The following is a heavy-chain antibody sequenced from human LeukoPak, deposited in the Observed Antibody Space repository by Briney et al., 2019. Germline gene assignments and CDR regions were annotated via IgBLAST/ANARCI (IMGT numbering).Heavy chain of an antibody. Sequence: PSETLSLTCTVSGYSISSGYYWGWIRQPPGKGLEWIGSIYHSGSTYYNPSLKSRVTISVDTSKNQFSLKLSSVTAADTAVYYCARVIAVAGTDYFDYWGQGTLVTVSS. CDR2: IYHSGST. J-gene: IGHJ4*02. V-gene: IGHV4-38-2*02. D-gene: IGHD6-19*01. CDR1: GYSISSGYY. CDR3: ARVIAVAGTDYFDY.